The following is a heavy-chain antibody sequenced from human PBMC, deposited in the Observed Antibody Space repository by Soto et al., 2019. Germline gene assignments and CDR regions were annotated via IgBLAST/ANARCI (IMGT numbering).Heavy chain of an antibody. CDR1: GYTFTSYG. Sequence: ASVKVSCKASGYTFTSYGISWVRQAPGQVLEWMGWISAYNGNTNYAQKLQGRVTMTTDTSTSTAYMELRSLRSDDTAVYYCARGQYYDSSGSSAFDIWGQGTMVTVSS. D-gene: IGHD3-22*01. V-gene: IGHV1-18*01. CDR2: ISAYNGNT. CDR3: ARGQYYDSSGSSAFDI. J-gene: IGHJ3*02.